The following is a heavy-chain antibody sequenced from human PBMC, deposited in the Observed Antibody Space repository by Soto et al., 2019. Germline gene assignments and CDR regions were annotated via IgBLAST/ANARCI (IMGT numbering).Heavy chain of an antibody. CDR1: GFTFSSYA. D-gene: IGHD6-13*01. J-gene: IGHJ5*02. Sequence: GGSLRLSCAASGFTFSSYAVSWVRQAPGKGLEWVSAISGSGGSTYYADSVKGRFTISRDNAKNSLYLQMNSLRAEDTAVYYCARSTAAAAPPYSWGQGTLVTVSS. V-gene: IGHV3-23*01. CDR2: ISGSGGST. CDR3: ARSTAAAAPPYS.